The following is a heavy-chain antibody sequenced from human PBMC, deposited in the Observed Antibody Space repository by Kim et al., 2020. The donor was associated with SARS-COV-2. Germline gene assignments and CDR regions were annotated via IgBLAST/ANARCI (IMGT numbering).Heavy chain of an antibody. D-gene: IGHD5-12*01. CDR2: T. J-gene: IGHJ4*02. CDR3: TTDGRWLQIDY. V-gene: IGHV3-15*01. Sequence: TDDAAPVKGRFTISRDSSKNTLYLQMNSLKTEDTAVYYCTTDGRWLQIDYWGQGTLVTVSS.